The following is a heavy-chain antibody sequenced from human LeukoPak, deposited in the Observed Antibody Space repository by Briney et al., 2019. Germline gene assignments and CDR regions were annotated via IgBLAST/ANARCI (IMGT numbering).Heavy chain of an antibody. CDR2: IYYSGST. CDR1: GDSISNFY. V-gene: IGHV4-59*08. CDR3: ARHSTIAGTEYAFDI. J-gene: IGHJ3*02. D-gene: IGHD6-13*01. Sequence: PSETLSLTCTVSGDSISNFYWSWIRQPPGKGLEWIGYIYYSGSTNYNPSLKSRVTISIDTSKSHFSLKLSSVTAADTAVYYCARHSTIAGTEYAFDIWGQGTMVTVSS.